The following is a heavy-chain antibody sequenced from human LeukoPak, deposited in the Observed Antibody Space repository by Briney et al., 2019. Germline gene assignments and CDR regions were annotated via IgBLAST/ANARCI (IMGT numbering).Heavy chain of an antibody. V-gene: IGHV4-39*01. D-gene: IGHD5-12*01. J-gene: IGHJ3*02. Sequence: SETLSLTCTVSGGSISSSSYYWGWIRQPPGKGLEWIGSIYYSGSTYYNPSLKSRVTISVDTSKNQFSLKLSSVTAADTAVYYCARHSRSGYSGYENAFDIWAKGQWSPSLQ. CDR1: GGSISSSSYY. CDR2: IYYSGST. CDR3: ARHSRSGYSGYENAFDI.